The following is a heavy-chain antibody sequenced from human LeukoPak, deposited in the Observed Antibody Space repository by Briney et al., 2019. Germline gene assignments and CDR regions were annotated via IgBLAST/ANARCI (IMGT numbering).Heavy chain of an antibody. CDR3: ARAITFGGVIDPKTPIGTSWFDP. CDR1: GYSISSGYY. V-gene: IGHV4-38-2*02. CDR2: IYHSGST. Sequence: ASETLSLTCTVSGYSISSGYYWGWIRQPPGKGLEWIGSIYHSGSTYYNPSLKSRVTISVDTSKNQFSLKLSSVTAADTAVYYCARAITFGGVIDPKTPIGTSWFDPWGQGTLVTVSS. J-gene: IGHJ5*02. D-gene: IGHD3-16*02.